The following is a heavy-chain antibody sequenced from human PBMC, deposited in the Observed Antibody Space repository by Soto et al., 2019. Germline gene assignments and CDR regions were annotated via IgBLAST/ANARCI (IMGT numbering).Heavy chain of an antibody. J-gene: IGHJ5*02. CDR1: GFTFSSYG. Sequence: QVQLVESGGGVVQPGRSLRLSCAASGFTFSSYGMHWVCQAPGKGLEWVAVIWSDGSNKYYAVSVKGRFTISRDNSKNTLYLQMNSLRVEDTAVYYCARDRTGYSGYVGGFDPWGQGTLVTVSS. CDR2: IWSDGSNK. D-gene: IGHD5-12*01. V-gene: IGHV3-33*01. CDR3: ARDRTGYSGYVGGFDP.